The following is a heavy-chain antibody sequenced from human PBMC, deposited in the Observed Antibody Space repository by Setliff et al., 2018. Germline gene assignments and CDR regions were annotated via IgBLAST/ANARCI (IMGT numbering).Heavy chain of an antibody. D-gene: IGHD6-6*01. Sequence: SETLSLTCSASGDSISTSSYYWGWIRQPPGKGLEWIGSIHHRGSTYYNPSLKSRVTTLVDTSKNHFSLKLSSVTAADTAVYYCARQTGEQLVDYWGQGTLVTVSS. CDR2: IHHRGST. CDR3: ARQTGEQLVDY. J-gene: IGHJ4*02. V-gene: IGHV4-39*01. CDR1: GDSISTSSYY.